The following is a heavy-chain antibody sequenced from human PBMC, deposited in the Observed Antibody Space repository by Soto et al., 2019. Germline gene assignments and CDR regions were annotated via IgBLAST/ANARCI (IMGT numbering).Heavy chain of an antibody. Sequence: ASVKVSCKASGYTFTGYYMHWVRQAPGQGLEWMGWINPNSGGTNYAQKFQGWVTMTRDTSISTAYMELSRLRSDDTAVYYCARDSDVITMIVGARHYGMDVWGQGTTVTVSS. CDR3: ARDSDVITMIVGARHYGMDV. CDR1: GYTFTGYY. V-gene: IGHV1-2*04. CDR2: INPNSGGT. D-gene: IGHD3-22*01. J-gene: IGHJ6*02.